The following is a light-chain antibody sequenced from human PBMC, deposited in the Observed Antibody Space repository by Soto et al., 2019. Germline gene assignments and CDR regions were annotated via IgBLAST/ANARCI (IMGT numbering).Light chain of an antibody. CDR1: QSLQHRNGYNY. V-gene: IGKV2-28*01. CDR2: LGS. CDR3: LQALQTPWT. Sequence: DIGMTQSPLSLAVTPGEPASISCRSSQSLQHRNGYNYLDWYLQKPGQSPQLLIYLGSTRASGVPDRFSGSGSRTDFTLKISRVESEDVGVYYCLQALQTPWTFGQGTKVDI. J-gene: IGKJ1*01.